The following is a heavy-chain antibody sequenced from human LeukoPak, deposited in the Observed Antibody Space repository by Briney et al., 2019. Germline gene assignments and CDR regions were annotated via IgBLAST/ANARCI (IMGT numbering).Heavy chain of an antibody. Sequence: ASVKVSCKASGCTFTSYDINWVRQATGQGLEWMGWMNPNSGNTGYAQKFQGRVTITRNTSISTAYMELSSLRSEDTAVYYCARGPILYDSSGYYRFDPWGQGTLVTVSS. CDR1: GCTFTSYD. J-gene: IGHJ5*02. V-gene: IGHV1-8*03. CDR3: ARGPILYDSSGYYRFDP. D-gene: IGHD3-22*01. CDR2: MNPNSGNT.